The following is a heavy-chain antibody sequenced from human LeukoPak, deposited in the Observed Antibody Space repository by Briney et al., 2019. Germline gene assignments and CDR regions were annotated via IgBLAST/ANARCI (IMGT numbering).Heavy chain of an antibody. V-gene: IGHV3-7*01. CDR1: GFGFSNYW. J-gene: IGHJ4*02. D-gene: IGHD4-11*01. CDR2: MNEDGSEK. CDR3: ARDRGYSNFDY. Sequence: GGSLRLSCAASGFGFSNYWMSWVRQAPGKGLEWVANMNEDGSEKNYVDSVKGRFTTSRDNAQDSLYLQMNSLRAEDTAVYYCARDRGYSNFDYWGQGTLLTVSS.